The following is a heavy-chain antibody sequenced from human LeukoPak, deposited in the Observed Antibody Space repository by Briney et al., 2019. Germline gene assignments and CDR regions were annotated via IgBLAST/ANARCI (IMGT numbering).Heavy chain of an antibody. CDR2: ISPRSATI. J-gene: IGHJ2*01. D-gene: IGHD4-17*01. CDR3: ARVRGPTVTTWYFDL. CDR1: GFTFSTHG. Sequence: GGSLRLSCGASGFTFSTHGMIWVRQAPGKGLEWVSYISPRSATIYYADSVKGRFTISRDDARNSLFLQMHSLRAGDTAVYYCARVRGPTVTTWYFDLRGRGTLVTVSS. V-gene: IGHV3-48*01.